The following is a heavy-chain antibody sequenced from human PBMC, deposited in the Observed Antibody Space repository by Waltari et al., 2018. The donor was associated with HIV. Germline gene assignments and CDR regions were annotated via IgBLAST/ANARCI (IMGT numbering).Heavy chain of an antibody. CDR1: GFTFSSYW. V-gene: IGHV3-74*03. D-gene: IGHD5-12*01. J-gene: IGHJ2*01. CDR3: TRVPEVEMATIWYFDL. Sequence: EVQLVEAGGGVVERGGALSLPCAASGFTFSSYWMHGFRPPPGKGLVWVSGINSDGSITKYADSVKDRFIISRDNAKNTLYLQMNTLRDEDTAVYYCTRVPEVEMATIWYFDLWGRGTLVTVSS. CDR2: INSDGSIT.